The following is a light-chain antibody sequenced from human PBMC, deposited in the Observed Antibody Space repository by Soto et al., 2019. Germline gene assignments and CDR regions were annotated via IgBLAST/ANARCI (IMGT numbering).Light chain of an antibody. CDR2: EVS. J-gene: IGLJ1*01. V-gene: IGLV2-14*01. Sequence: QSALTQPASVSGSPGQSITISCTGTSSDVGGYNYVSWYQHHPGKAPKLMIQEVSDRPSGISNRFSGSKSGNTASLTISGLQAEDEADYYCSSYRSDTTYVFGTGTKLTVL. CDR1: SSDVGGYNY. CDR3: SSYRSDTTYV.